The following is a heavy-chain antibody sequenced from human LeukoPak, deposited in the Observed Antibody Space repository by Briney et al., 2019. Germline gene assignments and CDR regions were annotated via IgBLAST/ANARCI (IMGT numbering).Heavy chain of an antibody. CDR3: ARDNSEQWLVEGFDH. CDR1: GDSVSMNSAG. V-gene: IGHV6-1*01. Sequence: SRTLSLTFAISGDSVSMNSAGWSWVRQSPTRGLEWLGRTYYRAKWYNGDAVSEKSRITLNPDTSKNQFSLQLNSVTPEDTAVYYCARDNSEQWLVEGFDHWGQGPLVTVSS. J-gene: IGHJ5*02. CDR2: TYYRAKWYN. D-gene: IGHD6-19*01.